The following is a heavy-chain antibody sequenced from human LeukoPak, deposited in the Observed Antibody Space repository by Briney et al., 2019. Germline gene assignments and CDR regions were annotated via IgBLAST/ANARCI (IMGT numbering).Heavy chain of an antibody. D-gene: IGHD6-6*01. CDR1: GYTFTSYG. CDR2: IIPIFGTA. J-gene: IGHJ5*02. CDR3: ARGSASYNWFDP. V-gene: IGHV1-69*13. Sequence: VASVKVSCKATGYTFTSYGISWVRQAPGQGLEWMGGIIPIFGTANYAQKFQGRVTITADESTSTAYMELSSLRSEDTAVYYCARGSASYNWFDPWGQGTLVTVSS.